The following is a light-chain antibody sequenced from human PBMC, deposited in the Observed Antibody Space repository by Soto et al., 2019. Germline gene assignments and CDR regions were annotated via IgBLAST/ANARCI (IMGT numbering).Light chain of an antibody. V-gene: IGLV4-69*01. J-gene: IGLJ3*02. Sequence: QSVLTQSPSASASLGASVKLTCTLSSGHSSYAIAWHQQQPEKGPRYLMKLNSDGSHCKGDGIPDRFSGSSSGAERYLTISSLQSEDEADYYCQTWGTGIQVFGGGTKLTVL. CDR1: SGHSSYA. CDR3: QTWGTGIQV. CDR2: LNSDGSH.